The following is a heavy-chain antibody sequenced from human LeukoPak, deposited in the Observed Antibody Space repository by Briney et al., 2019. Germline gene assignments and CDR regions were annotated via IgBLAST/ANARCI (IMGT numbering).Heavy chain of an antibody. V-gene: IGHV3-74*01. CDR3: AKDTVTTLNYYYYYYMDV. J-gene: IGHJ6*03. CDR2: INSDGSST. Sequence: GGSLRLSCAASGFTFSSYWMHWVRQAPGKGLVWVSRINSDGSSTSYADSVKGRFTISRDNAKNTLYLQMNSLRAEDTAVYYCAKDTVTTLNYYYYYYMDVWGKGTTVTISS. D-gene: IGHD4-17*01. CDR1: GFTFSSYW.